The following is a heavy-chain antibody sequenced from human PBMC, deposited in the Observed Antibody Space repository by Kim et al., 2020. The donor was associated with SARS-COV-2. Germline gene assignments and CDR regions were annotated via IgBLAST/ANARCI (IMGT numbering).Heavy chain of an antibody. CDR2: ISSSGSTI. CDR3: ARDLGNPYLYYYYYYMDV. CDR1: GFTFSSYE. D-gene: IGHD1-1*01. J-gene: IGHJ6*03. V-gene: IGHV3-48*03. Sequence: GGSLRLSCAASGFTFSSYEMNWVRQAPGKGLEWVSYISSSGSTIYYADSVKGRFTISRDNAKNSLYLQMNSLRAEDTAVYYCARDLGNPYLYYYYYYMDVWGKGTTVTVSS.